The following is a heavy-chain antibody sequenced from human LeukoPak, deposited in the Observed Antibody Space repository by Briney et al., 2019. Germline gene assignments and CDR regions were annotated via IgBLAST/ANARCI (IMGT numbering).Heavy chain of an antibody. CDR3: ARDRRYYDILTGLGFDP. CDR1: GGSISSSSYY. Sequence: SETLSLTCTVSGGSISSSSYYRGWIRQPPGKGLEWIGSIYYSGSTYYNPSLKSRVTISVDTSKNQFSLKLSSVTAADTAVYYCARDRRYYDILTGLGFDPWGQGTLVTVSS. J-gene: IGHJ5*02. V-gene: IGHV4-39*07. D-gene: IGHD3-9*01. CDR2: IYYSGST.